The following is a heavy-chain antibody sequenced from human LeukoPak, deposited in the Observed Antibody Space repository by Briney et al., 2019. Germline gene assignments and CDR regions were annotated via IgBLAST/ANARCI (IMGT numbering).Heavy chain of an antibody. V-gene: IGHV3-11*05. J-gene: IGHJ5*02. CDR3: ARGSARWFDP. CDR2: ISSTSSHT. Sequence: GGSLRLSCAASGFTFSDSYMSWIRQAAGKGLEWISYISSTSSHTNYADSVKGRFTISRDNAKRSLYLQMNSLRAEDTAVYYCARGSARWFDPWGQGTLVTVSS. CDR1: GFTFSDSY.